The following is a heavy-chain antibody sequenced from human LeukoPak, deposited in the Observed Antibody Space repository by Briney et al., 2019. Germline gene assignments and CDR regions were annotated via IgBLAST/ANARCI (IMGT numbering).Heavy chain of an antibody. J-gene: IGHJ4*02. Sequence: PGGSLRLSCAASGFTFSTYNMNWVRQAPGKGLEWVSSISGSSSYIYYADSVKGRFSISRDSAKNSLYLQMNSLRAEDTAVYYCARDLLGWELHYFDYWGQGTLVTVSS. CDR1: GFTFSTYN. V-gene: IGHV3-21*01. CDR3: ARDLLGWELHYFDY. D-gene: IGHD1-26*01. CDR2: ISGSSSYI.